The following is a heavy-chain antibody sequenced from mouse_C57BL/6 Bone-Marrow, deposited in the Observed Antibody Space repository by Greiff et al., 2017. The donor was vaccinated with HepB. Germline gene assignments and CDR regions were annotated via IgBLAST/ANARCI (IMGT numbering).Heavy chain of an antibody. CDR3: ARGITTVVPYYFCY. J-gene: IGHJ2*01. D-gene: IGHD1-1*01. CDR1: GYTFTSYW. Sequence: QVQLQQPGAELVRPGSSVKLSCKASGYTFTSYWMHWVKQRPIQGLEWIGNIYPSDSETQYNQKFKDKATLTVDKSSSTAYMQLSSLTSEDTAVYYCARGITTVVPYYFCYWGQGTTLAVSS. CDR2: IYPSDSET. V-gene: IGHV1-52*01.